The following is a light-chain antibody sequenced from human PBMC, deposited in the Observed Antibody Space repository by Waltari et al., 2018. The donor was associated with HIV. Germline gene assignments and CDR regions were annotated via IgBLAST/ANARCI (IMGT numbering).Light chain of an antibody. V-gene: IGLV2-23*02. J-gene: IGLJ2*01. CDR1: SSDVANYNL. Sequence: QSALTQPASVSGSPGQSITISCTGTSSDVANYNLISWYQHHPGKAPKLIIYEVTKRPSGVSNRFSGSKSGNTASLTISGLLAEDEADYFCCSYAGSNTWLFGGGTKVTVL. CDR2: EVT. CDR3: CSYAGSNTWL.